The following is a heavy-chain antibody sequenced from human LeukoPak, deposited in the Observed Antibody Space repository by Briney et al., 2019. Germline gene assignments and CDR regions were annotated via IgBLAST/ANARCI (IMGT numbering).Heavy chain of an antibody. J-gene: IGHJ5*02. CDR3: ARRETTGRFDP. V-gene: IGHV4-39*01. CDR1: GGSIGSSSYY. D-gene: IGHD4-11*01. Sequence: SETLSLTCTVSGGSIGSSSYYWGWIRQPPGEGLEWIGTIYYRGNTYYSPSLKSRVTISIDTSKNQFSLKLNSVTAADTAVYYCARRETTGRFDPWGQGTLVTVSS. CDR2: IYYRGNT.